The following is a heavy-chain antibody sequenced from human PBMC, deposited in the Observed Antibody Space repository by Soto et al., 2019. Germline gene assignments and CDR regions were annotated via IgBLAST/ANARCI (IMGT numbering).Heavy chain of an antibody. D-gene: IGHD3-22*01. CDR2: IDSSSSTM. CDR3: ARRYYDSRGYFDDAFDI. CDR1: GFTFSTYS. J-gene: IGHJ3*02. V-gene: IGHV3-48*02. Sequence: EVPLVESGGGLVQPGGSLRLSCAASGFTFSTYSMNWVRQAPGKGLEWLSYIDSSSSTMYYADSVKGRFTISRDNAKNSLYLQMNSLRDEDTAVYYCARRYYDSRGYFDDAFDIWGQGTMITVSS.